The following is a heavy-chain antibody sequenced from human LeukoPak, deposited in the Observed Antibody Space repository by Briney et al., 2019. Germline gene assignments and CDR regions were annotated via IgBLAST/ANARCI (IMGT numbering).Heavy chain of an antibody. D-gene: IGHD2-21*02. Sequence: SETLSLTCTVSGDSISSSSSYYWAWIRRPPGKGLEWIGCIYYSGSTYYNPSLKSRVTISVDPSKNQFSLKVNSMTAADTAVYYRARDRGDYYFDYWGQGALVTVSS. J-gene: IGHJ4*02. V-gene: IGHV4-39*07. CDR3: ARDRGDYYFDY. CDR1: GDSISSSSSYY. CDR2: IYYSGST.